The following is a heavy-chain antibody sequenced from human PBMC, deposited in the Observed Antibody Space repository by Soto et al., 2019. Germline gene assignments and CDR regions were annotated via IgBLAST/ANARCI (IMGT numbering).Heavy chain of an antibody. Sequence: GGSLRLSCAASGFTFSSYGMHWVRQAPGKGLEWVAVIWYDGSNKYYADSVKGRFTISRDNSKNTLYLQMNSLRAEDTVVFYCARDGSDIVAMPGVFDIWGQGTMVTVSS. D-gene: IGHD5-12*01. CDR1: GFTFSSYG. CDR3: ARDGSDIVAMPGVFDI. V-gene: IGHV3-33*01. J-gene: IGHJ3*02. CDR2: IWYDGSNK.